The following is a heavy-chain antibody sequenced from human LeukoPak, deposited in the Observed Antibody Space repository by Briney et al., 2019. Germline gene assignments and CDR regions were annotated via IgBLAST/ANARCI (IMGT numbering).Heavy chain of an antibody. Sequence: PSETLSLTCTVSGGPISSYYWSWIRQPPGKGLEWIGYIYYSGSTNYNPSLKSRVTISVDTSKNQFSLKLSSVTAADTAVYYCARDRYYDSSGYYDYWGQGTLVTVSS. J-gene: IGHJ4*02. CDR2: IYYSGST. CDR1: GGPISSYY. V-gene: IGHV4-59*01. D-gene: IGHD3-22*01. CDR3: ARDRYYDSSGYYDY.